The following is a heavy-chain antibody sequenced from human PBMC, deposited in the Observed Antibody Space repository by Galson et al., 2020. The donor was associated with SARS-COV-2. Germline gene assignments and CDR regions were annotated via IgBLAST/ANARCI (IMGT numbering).Heavy chain of an antibody. CDR3: ANPGPISYVWGSYRYGGFDY. CDR2: ISGSGGST. D-gene: IGHD3-16*02. V-gene: IGHV3-23*01. CDR1: GFTFSSYA. Sequence: SCAASGFTFSSYAMSWVRQAPGKGLEWVSAISGSGGSTYYADSVKGRFTISRDNSKNTLYLQMNSLRAEDTAVYYCANPGPISYVWGSYRYGGFDYWGQGTLVTVSS. J-gene: IGHJ4*02.